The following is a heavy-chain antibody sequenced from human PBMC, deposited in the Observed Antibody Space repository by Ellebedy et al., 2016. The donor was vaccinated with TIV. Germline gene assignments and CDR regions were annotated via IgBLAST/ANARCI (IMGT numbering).Heavy chain of an antibody. J-gene: IGHJ4*02. Sequence: AASVKVSCKASGGTFSSYAISWVRQAPGQGLEWMGGIIPIFGTTNYAQKFQGRLTITADESTSTAYLELRSLRSDDTAVYYCARNYGSGSYYNYWGQGTLVTVSS. D-gene: IGHD3-10*01. CDR3: ARNYGSGSYYNY. CDR1: GGTFSSYA. V-gene: IGHV1-69*13. CDR2: IIPIFGTT.